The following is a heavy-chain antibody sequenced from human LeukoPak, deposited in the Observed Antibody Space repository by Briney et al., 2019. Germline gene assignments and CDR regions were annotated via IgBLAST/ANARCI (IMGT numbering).Heavy chain of an antibody. CDR1: GFTFSSYA. J-gene: IGHJ3*02. Sequence: GGSLRLSCAASGFTFSSYAMTWVRQAPGKGLEWVAVISYDGSMQYSADSVKGRFTISRDNSKNTLYLQMNNLRAEDTAVYYCARVRDSSSWYPAFDIWGQGTMVTVSS. CDR2: ISYDGSMQ. D-gene: IGHD6-13*01. V-gene: IGHV3-30*03. CDR3: ARVRDSSSWYPAFDI.